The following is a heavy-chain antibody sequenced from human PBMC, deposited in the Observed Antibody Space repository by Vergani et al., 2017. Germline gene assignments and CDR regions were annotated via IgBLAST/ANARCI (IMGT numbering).Heavy chain of an antibody. CDR2: ISGSGGST. Sequence: EVQLLESGGGLVQPGGSLRLSCAASGFTFSSYAMSWVRQAPGRGLEWVSAISGSGGSTYYADSVKGRFTISRDNSKNTLYLQMNSLRAEDTAVYYCAKDQGSGSYYLVDYWGQGTLVTVSS. J-gene: IGHJ4*02. D-gene: IGHD1-26*01. CDR1: GFTFSSYA. V-gene: IGHV3-23*01. CDR3: AKDQGSGSYYLVDY.